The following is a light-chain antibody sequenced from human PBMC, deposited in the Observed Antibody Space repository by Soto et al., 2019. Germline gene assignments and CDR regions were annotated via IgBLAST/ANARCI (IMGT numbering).Light chain of an antibody. CDR3: QQSYSTPPT. CDR2: AAS. CDR1: QRISTY. J-gene: IGKJ4*01. V-gene: IGKV1-39*01. Sequence: DIQMTQSPSSLSASVGDRVTIACRASQRISTYLNWYQQKPGKAPTLLIYAASSLQSGVPTRFSGSGSGTDFTLTISSLQPEDFATYYCQQSYSTPPTFCGGTTVEIK.